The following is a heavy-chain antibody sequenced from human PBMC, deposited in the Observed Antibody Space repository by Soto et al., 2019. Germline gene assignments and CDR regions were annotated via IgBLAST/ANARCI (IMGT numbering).Heavy chain of an antibody. D-gene: IGHD7-27*01. CDR3: ANWDSASYYYGMVV. Sequence: SVKVSCKASGGTFSSYAISWVRQAPGQGLEWMGGIIPIFGTANYAQKFQGRVTITADESTSTAYMELSSLRSEDTAVYYCANWDSASYYYGMVVWGQGPTVTVSS. J-gene: IGHJ6*02. CDR1: GGTFSSYA. CDR2: IIPIFGTA. V-gene: IGHV1-69*13.